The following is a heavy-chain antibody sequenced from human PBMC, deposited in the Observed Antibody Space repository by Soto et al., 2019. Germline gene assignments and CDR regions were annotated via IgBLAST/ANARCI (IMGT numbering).Heavy chain of an antibody. V-gene: IGHV3-74*01. CDR2: ISVDGGST. D-gene: IGHD2-21*01. Sequence: EVQLVESGGGLVQPGRSLRLSCAASGFTLSDYWMHWVRQVPGKGLLWVSRISVDGGSTTYADSVRGRFTISRDNAKNTLYLQMDTLRAEDTAIYYCARAAEHRPIDYWGLGSLVTVSS. CDR1: GFTLSDYW. J-gene: IGHJ4*02. CDR3: ARAAEHRPIDY.